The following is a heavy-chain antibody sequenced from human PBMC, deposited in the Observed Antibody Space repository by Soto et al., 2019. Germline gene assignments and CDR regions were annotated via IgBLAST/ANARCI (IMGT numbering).Heavy chain of an antibody. J-gene: IGHJ4*02. CDR2: IIPIFGTA. V-gene: IGHV1-69*13. D-gene: IGHD5-18*01. Sequence: SVKVSCKASGGTFSSYAISWVRQAPGQGLEWMGGIIPIFGTANYAQKFQGRVTITADESTSTAYMELSSLRSEDTAVYYCARNYPPNTAMMDYWGPGILVTVSS. CDR1: GGTFSSYA. CDR3: ARNYPPNTAMMDY.